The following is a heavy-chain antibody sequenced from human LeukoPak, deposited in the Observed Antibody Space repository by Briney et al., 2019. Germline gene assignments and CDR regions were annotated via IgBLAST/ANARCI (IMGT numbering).Heavy chain of an antibody. J-gene: IGHJ4*02. CDR1: GTTFDTDY. CDR3: ASAAGWESAY. V-gene: IGHV3-7*01. Sequence: GGSLRLSCAASGTTFDTDYMTWVRQTPEKGLEWVANINQDGSETSYVDSVKGRFTISRDNAKKSLYLQMNSLRVEDTAVYYCASAAGWESAYWGQGTLVTVSS. CDR2: INQDGSET. D-gene: IGHD1-26*01.